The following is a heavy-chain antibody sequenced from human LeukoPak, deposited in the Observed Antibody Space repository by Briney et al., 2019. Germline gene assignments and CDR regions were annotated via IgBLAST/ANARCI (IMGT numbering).Heavy chain of an antibody. V-gene: IGHV4-59*12. CDR1: GGSISSYY. J-gene: IGHJ5*02. D-gene: IGHD6-13*01. CDR3: ARVYCIAAAGTPHWFDP. Sequence: SETLSLTCTVSGGSISSYYWSWIRQPPGKGLEWIGYIYYSGSTNYNPSLKSRVTISVDTSKNQFSLKLSSVTAADTAVYYCARVYCIAAAGTPHWFDPWGQGTLVTVSS. CDR2: IYYSGST.